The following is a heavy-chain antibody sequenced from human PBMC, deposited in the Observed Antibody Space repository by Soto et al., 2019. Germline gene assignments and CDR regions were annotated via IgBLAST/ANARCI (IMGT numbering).Heavy chain of an antibody. V-gene: IGHV3-33*01. J-gene: IGHJ5*02. CDR3: ARGYTSMSGYVVDP. CDR1: GLTLRTYD. Sequence: QVQLVESGGGVVQPGRSLRLSCLASGLTLRTYDMHWVRQAPGEGLEWVAVLRYDGNNKQFADSAKGRFTISRDTSKNTLYLQMNSLRAEDTAVYYCARGYTSMSGYVVDPWGQGTLVTVSS. D-gene: IGHD3-16*02. CDR2: LRYDGNNK.